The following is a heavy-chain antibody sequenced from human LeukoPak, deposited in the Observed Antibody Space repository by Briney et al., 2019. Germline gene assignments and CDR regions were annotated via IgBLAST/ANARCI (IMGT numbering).Heavy chain of an antibody. CDR3: ARDASRHCDYGGFDY. D-gene: IGHD4-23*01. J-gene: IGHJ4*02. CDR2: IYSGGST. CDR1: GFTVSSNY. Sequence: PGGSLRLSCAASGFTVSSNYMSWVRQAPGKGLEWVSVIYSGGSTYYADSVKGRFTISRDNSKNTLYLQMNSLRAEDTAVYYCARDASRHCDYGGFDYWGQGTLVTVSS. V-gene: IGHV3-53*01.